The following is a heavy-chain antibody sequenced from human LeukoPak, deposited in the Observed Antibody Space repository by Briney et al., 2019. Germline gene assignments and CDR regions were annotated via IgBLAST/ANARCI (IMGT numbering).Heavy chain of an antibody. CDR2: IFYSGSN. D-gene: IGHD6-13*01. CDR3: ARENSSSWYKGGDAFDI. J-gene: IGHJ3*02. CDR1: GGSISSYY. Sequence: SETLSLTCTVSGGSISSYYWSWIRQPPGKGLEWIGYIFYSGSNNYNPSLKSRVTISVDTSKNQFSLRLSAVTAADTAVYYCARENSSSWYKGGDAFDIWGQGTMVTVSS. V-gene: IGHV4-59*12.